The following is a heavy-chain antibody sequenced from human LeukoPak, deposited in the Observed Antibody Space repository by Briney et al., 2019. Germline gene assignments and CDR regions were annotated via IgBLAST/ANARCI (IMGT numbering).Heavy chain of an antibody. CDR2: INWNGGST. CDR1: GFTFDDYG. Sequence: GGSLRLSCAAPGFTFDDYGMSWVRQAPGKGLEWVSGINWNGGSTGSADSVKGRFTISRDNAKNSLYLQMNSLRAEDTALYYCARDSRGYSYTTYWGQGTLVTVSS. CDR3: ARDSRGYSYTTY. D-gene: IGHD5-18*01. V-gene: IGHV3-20*04. J-gene: IGHJ4*02.